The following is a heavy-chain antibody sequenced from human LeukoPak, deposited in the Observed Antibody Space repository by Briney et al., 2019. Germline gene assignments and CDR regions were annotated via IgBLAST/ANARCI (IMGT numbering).Heavy chain of an antibody. CDR1: GGSISSYY. CDR2: IYYSGST. CDR3: ARVSVIAPAGPLDY. D-gene: IGHD2-2*01. V-gene: IGHV4-59*01. Sequence: PSETLSLTCTVSGGSISSYYWSWIRQPPGKGLEWIGYIYYSGSTNYNPSLKSRVTISVDTSKNQFSLKLSSVTAADTAVYYCARVSVIAPAGPLDYWGQGTLVTVSS. J-gene: IGHJ4*02.